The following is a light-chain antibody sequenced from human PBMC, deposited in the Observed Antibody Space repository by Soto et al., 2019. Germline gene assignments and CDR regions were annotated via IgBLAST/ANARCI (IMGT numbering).Light chain of an antibody. Sequence: DIQMTQSPSTLPASVGDRVTITCRASQSVRPWLAWYQQKLGKAPRLLIYDGSSLQSGVPSRFSGSGSGTGFTLTISSLQPDDFASYYCQQYDTYPYTFGQGTKVDIK. J-gene: IGKJ2*01. CDR1: QSVRPW. V-gene: IGKV1-5*01. CDR2: DGS. CDR3: QQYDTYPYT.